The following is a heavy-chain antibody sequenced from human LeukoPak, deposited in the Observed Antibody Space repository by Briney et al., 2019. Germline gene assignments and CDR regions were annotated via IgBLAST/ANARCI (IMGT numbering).Heavy chain of an antibody. D-gene: IGHD4-17*01. CDR3: ARDVTTVTLAWFFDP. V-gene: IGHV4-31*03. CDR1: GGSISSGGYY. CDR2: IYYTGGT. J-gene: IGHJ2*01. Sequence: SETLSLTCTVSGGSISSGGYYWSWIRQHPGKGLEWIGYIYYTGGTDYNPSLKSRATISVDTSKNQFSLKLSFVTAADTAVYYCARDVTTVTLAWFFDPWGRGTLVTVSS.